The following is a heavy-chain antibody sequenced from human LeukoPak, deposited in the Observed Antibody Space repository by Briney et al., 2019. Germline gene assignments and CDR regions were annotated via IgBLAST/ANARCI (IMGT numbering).Heavy chain of an antibody. V-gene: IGHV3-30*04. D-gene: IGHD5-12*01. CDR1: GFTFITYA. CDR2: ISDDGSNK. Sequence: GRSLRLSCAASGFTFITYAMHWVRQAPGKGLEWVAVISDDGSNKYYADSVEGRFTISRDNSKNTLYLQMNSLRPEDAAVYFCASSRGYSDYDSDYWGQGTLVTVSS. CDR3: ASSRGYSDYDSDY. J-gene: IGHJ4*02.